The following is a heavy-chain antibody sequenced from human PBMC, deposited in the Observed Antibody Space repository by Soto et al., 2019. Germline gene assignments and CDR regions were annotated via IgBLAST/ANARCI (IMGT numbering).Heavy chain of an antibody. D-gene: IGHD6-19*01. CDR3: ARLSRIAVAGRDYFDY. J-gene: IGHJ4*02. CDR1: GGSMSSSTYY. V-gene: IGHV4-39*01. CDR2: IYYSGST. Sequence: SETLSLTCSAPGGSMSSSTYYWGWIRQPPGKGLEWIGSIYYSGSTYYNPSLKSRVTISVDTSKNQFSLKLSSVTAADTAVYYCARLSRIAVAGRDYFDYWGQGTLVTVS.